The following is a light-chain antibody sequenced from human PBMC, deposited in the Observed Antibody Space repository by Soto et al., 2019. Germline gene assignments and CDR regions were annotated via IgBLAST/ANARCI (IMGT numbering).Light chain of an antibody. Sequence: DTQMTQSPASLSASAGDRVTITFGASQHIDIYLRWYQQKPAKVPKLLIYDESALQSGVPSRFSGSGSGTDFTLTIINLQPEDFATYYCQQSYRMPYTFGQGTKVDIK. CDR3: QQSYRMPYT. V-gene: IGKV1-39*01. J-gene: IGKJ2*01. CDR1: QHIDIY. CDR2: DES.